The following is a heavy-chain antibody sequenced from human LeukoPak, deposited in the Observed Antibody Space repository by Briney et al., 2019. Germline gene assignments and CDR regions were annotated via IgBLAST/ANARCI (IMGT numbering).Heavy chain of an antibody. CDR2: IYSGGST. CDR3: ARGSAAVDY. CDR1: GFTVSSNY. V-gene: IGHV3-53*01. Sequence: GGSLRLSCAASGFTVSSNYMSWVRQAPGKGLEWGSVIYSGGSTYYADSVKGRFTISRDNSKNTLYLQMNSLSAEVTAVCYCARGSAAVDYWGQGTLVTVSS. D-gene: IGHD6-13*01. J-gene: IGHJ4*02.